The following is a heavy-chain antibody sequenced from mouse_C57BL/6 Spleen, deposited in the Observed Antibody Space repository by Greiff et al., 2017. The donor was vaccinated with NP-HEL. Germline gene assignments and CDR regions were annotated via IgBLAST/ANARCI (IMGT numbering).Heavy chain of an antibody. CDR2: IHPNSGST. CDR1: GYTFTSYW. CDR3: AREGYYGSRIYFDY. Sequence: QVQLKQPGAELVKPGASVKLSCKASGYTFTSYWMHWVKQRPGQGLEWIGMIHPNSGSTNYNEKFKSKATLTVDKSSSTAYMQLSSLTSEDSAVYYCAREGYYGSRIYFDYWGQGTTLTVSS. J-gene: IGHJ2*01. V-gene: IGHV1-64*01. D-gene: IGHD1-1*01.